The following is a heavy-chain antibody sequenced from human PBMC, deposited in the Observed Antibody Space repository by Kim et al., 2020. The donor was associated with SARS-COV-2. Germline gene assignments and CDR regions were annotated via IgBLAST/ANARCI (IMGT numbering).Heavy chain of an antibody. Sequence: SETLSLTCAVYGGSFSGYYWSWLRQPPGKGLEWIVEINHSGRTNYHPSLKSRVTISVDTSKNQFSLKLSSVTAADTAVYYCARGVAAAGTPYYYYYYGMDVWGQGNTVTVSS. CDR1: GGSFSGYY. CDR3: ARGVAAAGTPYYYYYYGMDV. J-gene: IGHJ6*02. V-gene: IGHV4-34*01. CDR2: INHSGRT. D-gene: IGHD6-13*01.